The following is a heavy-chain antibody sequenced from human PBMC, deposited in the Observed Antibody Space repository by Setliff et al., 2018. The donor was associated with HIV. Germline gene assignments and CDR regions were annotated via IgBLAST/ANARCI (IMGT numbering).Heavy chain of an antibody. J-gene: IGHJ5*02. V-gene: IGHV1-46*01. Sequence: ASVKVSCKSSGYTFSDYYMHWVRQAPGQGLEWMGIMNAKSGSTHYARKFQGRVTMTTDTSTSTAYMELRSLRSDDTAVYYCARVGVYSNYRWFDPWGQGTLVTVSS. CDR3: ARVGVYSNYRWFDP. CDR1: GYTFSDYY. CDR2: MNAKSGST. D-gene: IGHD4-4*01.